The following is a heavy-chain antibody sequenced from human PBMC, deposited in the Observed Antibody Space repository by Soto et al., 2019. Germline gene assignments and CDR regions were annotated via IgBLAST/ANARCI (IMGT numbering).Heavy chain of an antibody. CDR1: GFTVSSNY. Sequence: GGSLRLSCAASGFTVSSNYMSWVRQAPGKGLEWVSVIYSGGSTYYADSVKGRFTISRDNSKNTLYLQMNSLRAEDTAVYYCARFYGSGSYYNRAFDIWGQGTMVTVSS. CDR3: ARFYGSGSYYNRAFDI. CDR2: IYSGGST. V-gene: IGHV3-53*01. D-gene: IGHD3-10*01. J-gene: IGHJ3*02.